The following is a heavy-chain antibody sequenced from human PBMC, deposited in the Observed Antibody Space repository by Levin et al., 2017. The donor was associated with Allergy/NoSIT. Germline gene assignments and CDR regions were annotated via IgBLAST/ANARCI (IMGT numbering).Heavy chain of an antibody. CDR2: IHPQSGRR. J-gene: IGHJ4*02. CDR3: ARDSTIYDSCTGGSCYNDY. Sequence: GESLKISCKASGYSFTAYYIHWMRQVPGQGLEWMGWIHPQSGRRFFAEKFQDRVTMTRDTSITTVFMELSGLRSDDTAVYYCARDSTIYDSCTGGSCYNDYWGQGTLVTVSS. D-gene: IGHD2-15*01. CDR1: GYSFTAYY. V-gene: IGHV1-2*02.